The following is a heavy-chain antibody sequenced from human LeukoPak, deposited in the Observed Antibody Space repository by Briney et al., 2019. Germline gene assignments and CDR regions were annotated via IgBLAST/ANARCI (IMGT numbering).Heavy chain of an antibody. Sequence: GESLKISCKGSGYSFTSYWIGWVRQMPGKGLGWMGIIYPGDSDTRYSPSFQGQVTISADKSISTAYLQWSSLKASDTAMYYCARGRGSGSPVDAFDIWGQGTMVTVSS. J-gene: IGHJ3*02. CDR2: IYPGDSDT. D-gene: IGHD3-10*01. V-gene: IGHV5-51*01. CDR3: ARGRGSGSPVDAFDI. CDR1: GYSFTSYW.